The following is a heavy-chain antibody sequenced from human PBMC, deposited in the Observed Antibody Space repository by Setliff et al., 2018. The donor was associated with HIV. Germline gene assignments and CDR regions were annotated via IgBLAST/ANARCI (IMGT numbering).Heavy chain of an antibody. J-gene: IGHJ4*02. D-gene: IGHD4-17*01. CDR3: TRYKLTSVMSNFDY. Sequence: LRLSCTTSGFIFGDYAMSWVRQAPGKGLQWVAFTRSKAYGGTTEYAASVKGRFTISRDDSKNIAYLQMGSLKTEDTAVYFCTRYKLTSVMSNFDYWGLGTLVTSPQ. CDR1: GFIFGDYA. CDR2: TRSKAYGGTT. V-gene: IGHV3-49*04.